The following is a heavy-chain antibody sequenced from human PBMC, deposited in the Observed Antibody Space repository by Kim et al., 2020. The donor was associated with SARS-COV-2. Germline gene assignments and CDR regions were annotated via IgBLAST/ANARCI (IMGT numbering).Heavy chain of an antibody. D-gene: IGHD6-13*01. V-gene: IGHV3-30*18. CDR3: AKDRIAAAASYGMDV. CDR1: GFTFSSYG. Sequence: GGSLRLSCAASGFTFSSYGMHWVRQAPGKGLEWVAVISYDGSNKYYAVSVKGRFTISRDNSKNTLYLQMNSLRAEDTAVYYCAKDRIAAAASYGMDVWGQGTTVTVSS. CDR2: ISYDGSNK. J-gene: IGHJ6*02.